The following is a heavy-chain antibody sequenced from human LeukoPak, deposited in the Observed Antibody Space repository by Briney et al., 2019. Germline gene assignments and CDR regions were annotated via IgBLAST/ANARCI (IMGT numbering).Heavy chain of an antibody. Sequence: GGSLRLSCAASGFTVSSNYMSWVRQAPGKGLECVSVIYSTRTTYYADSVKGRFTISRDNSKNTVYLQMNSLRADDTAVYYCARDRDSGYDDDAFDIWGQGTMVSVSS. V-gene: IGHV3-53*01. CDR2: IYSTRTT. D-gene: IGHD5-12*01. J-gene: IGHJ3*02. CDR1: GFTVSSNY. CDR3: ARDRDSGYDDDAFDI.